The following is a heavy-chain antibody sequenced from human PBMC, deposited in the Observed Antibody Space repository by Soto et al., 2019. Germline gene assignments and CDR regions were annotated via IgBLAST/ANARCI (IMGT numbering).Heavy chain of an antibody. CDR1: GFTFSSHS. Sequence: GGSLRLSCTASGFTFSSHSMTWVRQAPGKGLEWVSGLSDSGDSIYYADSVKGRFTIYRDNSMNTLYLQMNTLRVEDTAVYYCAKVSSSWYAGFFDLWGQGTLVTVSS. J-gene: IGHJ4*02. CDR3: AKVSSSWYAGFFDL. V-gene: IGHV3-23*01. CDR2: LSDSGDSI. D-gene: IGHD6-13*01.